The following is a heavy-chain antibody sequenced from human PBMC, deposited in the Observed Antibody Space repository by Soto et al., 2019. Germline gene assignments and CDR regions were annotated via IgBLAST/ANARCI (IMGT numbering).Heavy chain of an antibody. CDR3: ARASPITMIVV. V-gene: IGHV4-38-2*01. CDR2: IYHSGRT. J-gene: IGHJ4*02. Sequence: QVQLQESGPGLVKPSETLSLTCAVSGYSISSGYYWGWIRQPPGKGLEWIGSIYHSGRTYYNPSLKSRVTISVDTSKNQFSLKLSSVTAADTAVYYCARASPITMIVVWGQGTLVTVSS. CDR1: GYSISSGYY. D-gene: IGHD3-22*01.